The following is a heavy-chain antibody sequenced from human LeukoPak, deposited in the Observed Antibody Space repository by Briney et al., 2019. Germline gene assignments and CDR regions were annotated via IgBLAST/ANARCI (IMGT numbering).Heavy chain of an antibody. V-gene: IGHV3-23*01. CDR3: AKLGYCSSTSCYIFYYFDY. CDR2: ISGSGGST. J-gene: IGHJ4*02. D-gene: IGHD2-2*02. Sequence: GGSLRLSCAASGFTFSSYGMSWVRQAPGKGLEWVSAISGSGGSTYYADSVKGRFTISRDNSKNTLYLQMNSLRAEDTAVYYCAKLGYCSSTSCYIFYYFDYWGQGTQVTVSS. CDR1: GFTFSSYG.